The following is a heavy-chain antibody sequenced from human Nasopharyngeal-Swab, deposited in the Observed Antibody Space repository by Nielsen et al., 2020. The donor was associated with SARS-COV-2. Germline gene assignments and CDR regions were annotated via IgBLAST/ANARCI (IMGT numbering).Heavy chain of an antibody. V-gene: IGHV3-64*04. J-gene: IGHJ4*02. CDR2: ISSNGGST. D-gene: IGHD5-18*01. Sequence: VRQAPGKGLEYVSAISSNGGSTYYADSVKGRFTISRDNSKNTLYLQMNSLRAEDTAVYYCANSVDAAMADYWGQGTLVTVSS. CDR3: ANSVDAAMADY.